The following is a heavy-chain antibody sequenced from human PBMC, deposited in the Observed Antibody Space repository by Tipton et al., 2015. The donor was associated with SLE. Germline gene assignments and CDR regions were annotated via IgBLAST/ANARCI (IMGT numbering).Heavy chain of an antibody. CDR3: ARQYSSSSRAFDI. J-gene: IGHJ3*02. D-gene: IGHD6-6*01. Sequence: TLSLTCTVSGGSISSYYWSWIRQPPGKGLEWIGYIYYSGSTNYNPSLKSRVTISVDTSKNQFSLKLSSVTAADTAVYYCARQYSSSSRAFDIWGQGKMVTVSS. CDR2: IYYSGST. V-gene: IGHV4-59*07. CDR1: GGSISSYY.